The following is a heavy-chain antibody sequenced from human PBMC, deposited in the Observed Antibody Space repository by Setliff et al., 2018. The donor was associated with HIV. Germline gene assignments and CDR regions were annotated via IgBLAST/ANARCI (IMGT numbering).Heavy chain of an antibody. CDR1: GGSFSGYY. D-gene: IGHD3-22*01. V-gene: IGHV4-34*01. Sequence: SETLSLTCAVYGGSFSGYYWSWIRQPPGKGLEWIGEINHSGSTNYNPSLKSRVTTSVDTSKNQFSLKLSSVTAADTAVFYCARLTTTYYYDSRAYYHPVWGQVTLVT. CDR2: INHSGST. J-gene: IGHJ4*02. CDR3: ARLTTTYYYDSRAYYHPV.